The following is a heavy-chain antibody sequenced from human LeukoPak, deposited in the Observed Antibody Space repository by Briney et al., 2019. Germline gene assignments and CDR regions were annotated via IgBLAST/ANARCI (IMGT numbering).Heavy chain of an antibody. Sequence: SVKVSCKASGGTFSSYAISWVRQAPGQGLEWMGGIIPIFGTANYAQKFQGRVTVTADESTSTAYMELSSLRSEDTAVYYCARDWSVGATYYFDYWGQGTLVTVSS. CDR3: ARDWSVGATYYFDY. CDR2: IIPIFGTA. CDR1: GGTFSSYA. V-gene: IGHV1-69*01. J-gene: IGHJ4*02. D-gene: IGHD1-26*01.